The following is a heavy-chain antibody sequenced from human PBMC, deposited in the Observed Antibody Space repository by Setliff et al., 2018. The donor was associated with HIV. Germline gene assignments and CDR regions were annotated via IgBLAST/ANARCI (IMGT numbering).Heavy chain of an antibody. V-gene: IGHV3-21*01. CDR3: ARDRDQGYSSGWPRD. Sequence: LRLSCAASGSTFSSYTMNWVRQAPGKGLEWVSSITGSGSYIYYADSVKGRFTISRDNAKKSLYLQMNSLRAEDTAVYFCARDRDQGYSSGWPRDWGQGTLVTVSS. D-gene: IGHD6-19*01. CDR2: ITGSGSYI. CDR1: GSTFSSYT. J-gene: IGHJ4*02.